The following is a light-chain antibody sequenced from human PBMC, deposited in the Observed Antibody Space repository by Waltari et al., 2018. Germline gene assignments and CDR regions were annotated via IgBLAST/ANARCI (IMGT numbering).Light chain of an antibody. CDR1: SSDVGGYNY. V-gene: IGLV2-14*03. J-gene: IGLJ3*02. CDR3: SSYTSSSTRV. Sequence: QSALTQPASVSGSPGQSITISCTGTSSDVGGYNYVSWYQQHPGKAPKLMIYDVSNRPSGVHNRFSVSKAGNTASLTISGLQAEDEADYYCSSYTSSSTRVFGGGTKLTVL. CDR2: DVS.